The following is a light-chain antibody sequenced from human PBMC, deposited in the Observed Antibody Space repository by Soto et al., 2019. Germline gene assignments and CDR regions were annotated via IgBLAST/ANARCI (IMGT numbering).Light chain of an antibody. Sequence: QSVLTQPPSASGTPGQTISISCSGSTSNIGSNYVYWYQQLPGTAPKLLIYSNNERPSGVPDRFSGSKSGTSASLAISGLRSEDEADYYCASWDDSLSGLVFGGGTKRTVL. J-gene: IGLJ2*01. CDR3: ASWDDSLSGLV. CDR1: TSNIGSNY. V-gene: IGLV1-47*02. CDR2: SNN.